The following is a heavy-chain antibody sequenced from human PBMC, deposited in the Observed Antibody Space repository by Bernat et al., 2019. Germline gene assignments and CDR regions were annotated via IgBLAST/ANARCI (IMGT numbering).Heavy chain of an antibody. Sequence: QVQLVQSGAEVKKPGASVKVSCKASGYTFTSYDINWVRQATGQGLEWMGWMNPNSGETGYAQKFQGRVTMSRDTSISTAYMELSSLRSEDTAVYYCARVQKLKVRGGALYWYFDLWGRGTLVTVSS. V-gene: IGHV1-8*01. D-gene: IGHD3-10*01. CDR3: ARVQKLKVRGGALYWYFDL. CDR2: MNPNSGET. CDR1: GYTFTSYD. J-gene: IGHJ2*01.